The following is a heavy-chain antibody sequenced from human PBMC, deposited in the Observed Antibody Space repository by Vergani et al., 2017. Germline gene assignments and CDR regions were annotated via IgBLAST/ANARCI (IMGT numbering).Heavy chain of an antibody. Sequence: QVQLVESGGGVVQPGRSLRLSCAASGFTFSSYGMHWVRQAPGKGLEWVAVIWYDGSNKYYADSVKGRFTISRDNSKNTLYLQMNSLRAEDTAVYYCAKDDVSLWFGDYWGQGTLVTVSS. CDR3: AKDDVSLWFGDY. V-gene: IGHV3-33*06. J-gene: IGHJ4*02. CDR1: GFTFSSYG. D-gene: IGHD3-10*01. CDR2: IWYDGSNK.